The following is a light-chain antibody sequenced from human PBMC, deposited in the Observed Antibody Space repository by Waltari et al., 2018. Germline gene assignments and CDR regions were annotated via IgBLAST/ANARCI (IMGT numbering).Light chain of an antibody. CDR3: QQYYSTPYT. Sequence: DIVMTQSPDSLAVSPGERATINCSSSQNVLYSSNNKNYLAWYQQKPGQSPNLLIYWASTRESGVPDRFSGSGSGTDFTLTISSLQAEDVAVYYCQQYYSTPYTFGQGTKLEIK. J-gene: IGKJ2*01. V-gene: IGKV4-1*01. CDR2: WAS. CDR1: QNVLYSSNNKNY.